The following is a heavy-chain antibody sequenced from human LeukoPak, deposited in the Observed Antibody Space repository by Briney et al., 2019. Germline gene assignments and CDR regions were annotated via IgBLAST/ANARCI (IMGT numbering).Heavy chain of an antibody. J-gene: IGHJ4*02. CDR2: MSRSGDII. CDR1: GFTFSDYN. V-gene: IGHV3-48*01. Sequence: PGGSLRLSCAASGFTFSDYNMNWVRQVLGKGLESVSYMSRSGDIIYYADSVKGRFTISRDNAKNSLYLQMNSLRAEDTAVYYCARDVYYGSGSPRLDYWGQGTLVTVSS. D-gene: IGHD3-10*01. CDR3: ARDVYYGSGSPRLDY.